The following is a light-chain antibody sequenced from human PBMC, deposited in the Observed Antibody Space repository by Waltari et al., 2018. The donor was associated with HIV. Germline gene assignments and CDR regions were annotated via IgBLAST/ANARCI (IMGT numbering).Light chain of an antibody. V-gene: IGLV2-8*01. CDR3: SSHAGSKVV. J-gene: IGLJ2*01. Sequence: QSAPPPPPPPPGSPAHYVPASSSATSIAVVGYYYVSWHQQHPGKAPKLMIYDVIKRPSGVPDRFSGSKSGNTASLTVSGLQPEDEADYYCSSHAGSKVVFGGGTRLTVL. CDR2: DVI. CDR1: SIAVVGYYY.